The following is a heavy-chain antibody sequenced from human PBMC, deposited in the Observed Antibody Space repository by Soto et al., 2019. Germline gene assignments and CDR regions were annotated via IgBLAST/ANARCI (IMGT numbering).Heavy chain of an antibody. CDR1: GFTFSSYW. CDR2: IKQDGSEK. Sequence: PGGSLRLSCAASGFTFSSYWMSWVRQAPGKGLEWVANIKQDGSEKYYVDSVKGRFTISRDNAKNSLYLQMNSLRAEDTAVYYCARVYYDFWSATSGMDVWGQGTTVTVSS. V-gene: IGHV3-7*04. J-gene: IGHJ6*02. CDR3: ARVYYDFWSATSGMDV. D-gene: IGHD3-3*01.